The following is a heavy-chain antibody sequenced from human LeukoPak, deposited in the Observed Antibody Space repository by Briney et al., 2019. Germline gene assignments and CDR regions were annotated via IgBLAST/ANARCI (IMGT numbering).Heavy chain of an antibody. CDR3: ASGDFWSGYLDAFDI. CDR2: ISYDGSNK. V-gene: IGHV3-30-3*01. CDR1: GFTFSSYA. D-gene: IGHD3-3*01. Sequence: GGSLRLSCAASGFTFSSYAMHWVRQAPGKGLEWVAVISYDGSNKYYADSVKGRFTISRDNSKNTLYLQMNSLRAEDTAVYYCASGDFWSGYLDAFDIWGQGTMVTVSS. J-gene: IGHJ3*02.